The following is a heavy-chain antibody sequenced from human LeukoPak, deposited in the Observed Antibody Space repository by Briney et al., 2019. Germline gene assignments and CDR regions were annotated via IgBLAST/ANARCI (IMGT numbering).Heavy chain of an antibody. CDR3: ARHSGTPAATDDAFDI. D-gene: IGHD2-2*01. CDR2: IYPGDSDT. J-gene: IGHJ3*02. V-gene: IGHV5-51*01. Sequence: GESLKISCKGSGYSFTSYWIGWVRQMPGKGLEWMGIIYPGDSDTTYSPSFRGQVTISADKSITTAYLQWSSLKASDTAMYYCARHSGTPAATDDAFDIWGQGTMVTVSS. CDR1: GYSFTSYW.